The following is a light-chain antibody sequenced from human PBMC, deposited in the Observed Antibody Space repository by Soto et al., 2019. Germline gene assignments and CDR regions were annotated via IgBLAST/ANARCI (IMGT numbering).Light chain of an antibody. Sequence: DIQMTQSPSSLSASVGDRVTITCRASQTITNYLNWYQQQSVKAPKLLIYATDTLQSGVPSRFSGSGSGTDYTLTISSLQPEDFATYYCQQSYNTPQTFGQGTKVDIK. CDR3: QQSYNTPQT. CDR2: ATD. J-gene: IGKJ1*01. CDR1: QTITNY. V-gene: IGKV1-39*01.